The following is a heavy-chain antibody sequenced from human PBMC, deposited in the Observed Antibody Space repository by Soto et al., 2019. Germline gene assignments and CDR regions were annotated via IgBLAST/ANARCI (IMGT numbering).Heavy chain of an antibody. Sequence: QLQLQESGPGLVKPSETLSLTCTVSGGSISSSSYYWGWIRQPPGKGLEWIGSIYYSGSTYYTPSLKSRVTISVDTSKTQFSLTLSSVTAADTAVYYCARPNYYDGRFDPWGQGTLVTVSS. CDR3: ARPNYYDGRFDP. D-gene: IGHD3-22*01. CDR2: IYYSGST. J-gene: IGHJ5*02. V-gene: IGHV4-39*01. CDR1: GGSISSSSYY.